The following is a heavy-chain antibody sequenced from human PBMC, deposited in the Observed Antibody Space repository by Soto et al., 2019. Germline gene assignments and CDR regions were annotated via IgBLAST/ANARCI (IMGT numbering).Heavy chain of an antibody. CDR1: GFSFIHYW. CDR3: ADSWLPTSY. CDR2: ISPDGRTT. D-gene: IGHD3-10*01. Sequence: PWGSLRLSCTASGFSFIHYWMHFGRQSPVKWLVWVSRISPDGRTTTYADSVKGRFTISRDNAKSTLYLQMNSLTVEDGAVYYCADSWLPTSYWGPGTLVTVSS. J-gene: IGHJ4*02. V-gene: IGHV3-74*01.